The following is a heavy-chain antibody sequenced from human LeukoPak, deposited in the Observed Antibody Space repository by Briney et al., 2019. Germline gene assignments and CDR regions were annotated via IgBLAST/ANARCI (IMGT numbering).Heavy chain of an antibody. J-gene: IGHJ3*02. V-gene: IGHV4-59*08. CDR1: GGSISNYY. D-gene: IGHD3-3*01. Sequence: PSETLSLTCTVSGGSISNYYWSWIRQPPGRGLEWIGYIYYSGSTNYNPSLKSRVTISVDTSKNQFSLKLSSVTAADTAVYYCARHGVAFDIWGQGTMVTVSS. CDR3: ARHGVAFDI. CDR2: IYYSGST.